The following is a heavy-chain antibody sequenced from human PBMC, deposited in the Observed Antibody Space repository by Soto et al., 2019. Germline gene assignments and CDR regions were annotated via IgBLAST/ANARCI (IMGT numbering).Heavy chain of an antibody. J-gene: IGHJ5*01. CDR2: IHRNGGST. Sequence: EVQLVESGGGVVRPGGSLRLACAVSGFSFDEYGMSWVRQVPGKGPEWVAGIHRNGGSTGYADSVKGRFTISRDDAKNPLDLQMNSLRAEDTAFYYCARDHRWGYEYGDYGDSWGHGTLVTVSS. D-gene: IGHD4-17*01. V-gene: IGHV3-20*04. CDR3: ARDHRWGYEYGDYGDS. CDR1: GFSFDEYG.